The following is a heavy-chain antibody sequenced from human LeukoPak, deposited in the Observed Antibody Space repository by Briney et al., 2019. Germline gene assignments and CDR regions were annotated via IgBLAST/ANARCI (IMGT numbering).Heavy chain of an antibody. CDR2: VSYDGSNK. CDR3: ARETYDARQLWLDYFDY. Sequence: GGSLRLSCAASGFTFSSSAMNWVRQAPGKGLEWVAVVSYDGSNKYYEYSVKGRFTITREKSNNTLYLQMNSLRAEDTAVYYCARETYDARQLWLDYFDYWGQGTLVTVSS. V-gene: IGHV3-30-3*01. CDR1: GFTFSSSA. D-gene: IGHD5-18*01. J-gene: IGHJ4*02.